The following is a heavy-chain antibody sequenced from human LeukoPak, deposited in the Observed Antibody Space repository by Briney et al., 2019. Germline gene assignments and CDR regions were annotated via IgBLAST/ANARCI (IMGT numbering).Heavy chain of an antibody. CDR3: ARVPDSGVYYLSFDY. V-gene: IGHV4-30-4*01. J-gene: IGHJ4*02. CDR1: GGSISTGLYY. D-gene: IGHD3-22*01. CDR2: IYYSGST. Sequence: SQTLSLTCTVSGGSISTGLYYWSWIRQPPGKGLEWIGYIYYSGSTYYNPSLKSRVTISVDKSKNQFSLKLSSVTAADTAIYYCARVPDSGVYYLSFDYWGQGTLVTVSS.